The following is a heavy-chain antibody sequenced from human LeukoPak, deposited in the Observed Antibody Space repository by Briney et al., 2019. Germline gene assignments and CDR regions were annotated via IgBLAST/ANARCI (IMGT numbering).Heavy chain of an antibody. Sequence: GGSLRLSCAASGFTFSSYGMHWVRQAPGKGLEWVAVIWYDGSNKYYADSVKGRFTISRDNSKNTLYLQMHSLRAEDTAVYYCARRLEYSGSKGVFDYWGQGTLVTVSS. CDR3: ARRLEYSGSKGVFDY. J-gene: IGHJ4*02. V-gene: IGHV3-33*01. CDR2: IWYDGSNK. CDR1: GFTFSSYG. D-gene: IGHD1-26*01.